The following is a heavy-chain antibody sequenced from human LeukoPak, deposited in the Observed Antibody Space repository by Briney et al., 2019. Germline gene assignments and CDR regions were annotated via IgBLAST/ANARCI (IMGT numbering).Heavy chain of an antibody. CDR3: ATDQRGAGLGFVYGSGSFNGLDV. J-gene: IGHJ6*02. Sequence: ASVKVSCKVSGYTLTELSMHWVRQAPGKGLEWMGGFDPEDGETIYAQKFQGRVTLTEDTSTDTGYMELSSLRSEDTAVYYCATDQRGAGLGFVYGSGSFNGLDVWGQGTTVTVSS. CDR2: FDPEDGET. CDR1: GYTLTELS. V-gene: IGHV1-24*01. D-gene: IGHD3-10*01.